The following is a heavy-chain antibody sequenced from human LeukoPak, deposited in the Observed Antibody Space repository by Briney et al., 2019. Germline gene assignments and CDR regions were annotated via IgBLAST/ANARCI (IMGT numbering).Heavy chain of an antibody. D-gene: IGHD3-3*01. CDR1: GFIFSNYG. J-gene: IGHJ4*02. V-gene: IGHV3-30*02. CDR3: AKENDFWSGPEG. CDR2: IQFDGSNK. Sequence: PGGSPRLSCVTSGFIFSNYGMHWVRQAPGKGLEWLTFIQFDGSNKLYADSVKGRFTVSRDTSKNTVYLQMTSLRVEDTAVYYCAKENDFWSGPEGWGQGTLVTVSS.